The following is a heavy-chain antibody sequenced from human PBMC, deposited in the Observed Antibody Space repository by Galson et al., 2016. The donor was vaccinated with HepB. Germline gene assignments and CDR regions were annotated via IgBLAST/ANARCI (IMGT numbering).Heavy chain of an antibody. D-gene: IGHD2-2*01. CDR2: INSNSGEA. J-gene: IGHJ5*02. CDR1: GYTYTDYY. Sequence: SVKVSCKASGYTYTDYYVHWVRQAPGLGLEWMGCINSNSGEANYAQRFKGRFTMTRDTSSSTTYMEMSRLRSDDTAIYYCVRGDVVVVPAEYNWFDPWGQGTLVTVSS. CDR3: VRGDVVVVPAEYNWFDP. V-gene: IGHV1-2*02.